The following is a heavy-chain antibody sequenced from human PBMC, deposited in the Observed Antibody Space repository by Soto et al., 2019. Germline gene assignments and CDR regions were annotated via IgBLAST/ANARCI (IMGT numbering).Heavy chain of an antibody. V-gene: IGHV3-7*01. J-gene: IGHJ4*02. D-gene: IGHD6-19*01. CDR2: IKQDGSEK. CDR1: GFTFSSYW. Sequence: GGSLRLSCAASGFTFSSYWMSWVRQAPGKGLEWVANIKQDGSEKYYVDSVKGRFTISRDNAKNSLYLQMNSLRAEDTAVYYCAREDIAVAGQRGGFDYWGQGTLVTVSS. CDR3: AREDIAVAGQRGGFDY.